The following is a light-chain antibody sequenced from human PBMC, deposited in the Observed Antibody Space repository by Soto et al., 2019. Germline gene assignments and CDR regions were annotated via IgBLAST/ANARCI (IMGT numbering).Light chain of an antibody. Sequence: EIVLTQSRATLSFSPGERATLSCRASQSINRHLAWYRQKPGQAPRLLIYDASNRATGIPARFSGSGSGTDFTLTISSLEPEDFGVYYCQQRSNWPPVTFGGGTKVDIK. J-gene: IGKJ4*01. CDR2: DAS. CDR3: QQRSNWPPVT. CDR1: QSINRH. V-gene: IGKV3-11*01.